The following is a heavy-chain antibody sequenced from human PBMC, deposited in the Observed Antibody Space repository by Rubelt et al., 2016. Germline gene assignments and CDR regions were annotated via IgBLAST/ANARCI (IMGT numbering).Heavy chain of an antibody. CDR1: GGSFSGYY. V-gene: IGHV4-34*01. D-gene: IGHD4-17*01. CDR2: INHSGST. CDR3: ARGGGYGPFL. J-gene: IGHJ4*02. Sequence: LEEPSETLSLTCAVYGGSFSGYYWSWIRQPPGKGLEWIGEINHSGSTNYNPSLKSRVTISVDTSKNQFSLKLSSVTAADTAVDYCARGGGYGPFLWGQGTLVTVSS.